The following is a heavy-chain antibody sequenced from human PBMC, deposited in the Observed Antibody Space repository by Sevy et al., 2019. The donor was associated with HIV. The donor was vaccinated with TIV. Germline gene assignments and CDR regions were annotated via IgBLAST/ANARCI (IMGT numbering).Heavy chain of an antibody. CDR2: ISSSGRYI. Sequence: GGSLRLSCAASGFTFSAYVMNWVRQGPGKGLEWVSSISSSGRYIYYAYSVQGRFTISRDNAEDSLYLQMNNLRAEDTAVYYCARDALSGTSAYWGQGTLVTVSS. CDR1: GFTFSAYV. J-gene: IGHJ4*02. CDR3: ARDALSGTSAY. D-gene: IGHD1-7*01. V-gene: IGHV3-21*01.